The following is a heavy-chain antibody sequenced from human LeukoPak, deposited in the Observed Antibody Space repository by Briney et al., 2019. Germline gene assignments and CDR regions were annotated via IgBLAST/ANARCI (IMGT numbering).Heavy chain of an antibody. CDR1: GSIFTSYW. CDR3: ARGSRSKYDFWSGYYSDYYYGMDV. Sequence: GASLQISCKGSGSIFTSYWIGWVRPLPGKGLEWMGIIYPGDSDTRYSPSFQGQVTISADKSISTAYLQWSSLKASDTAMYYCARGSRSKYDFWSGYYSDYYYGMDVWGQGTTVTVSS. V-gene: IGHV5-51*01. D-gene: IGHD3-3*01. J-gene: IGHJ6*02. CDR2: IYPGDSDT.